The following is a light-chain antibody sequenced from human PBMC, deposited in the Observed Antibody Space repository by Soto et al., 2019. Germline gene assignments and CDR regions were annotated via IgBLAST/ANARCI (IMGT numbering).Light chain of an antibody. Sequence: EIVMTQSPATLSVSPGESATLSCRASQSVNSNLAWYQQKPGQAPRLLIYGAYIRATGISARFSGSGSGTDFTLTISTLEPEDFAVYYCQQYGTSSLTFGGGTKVDIK. V-gene: IGKV3-15*01. CDR2: GAY. J-gene: IGKJ4*01. CDR1: QSVNSN. CDR3: QQYGTSSLT.